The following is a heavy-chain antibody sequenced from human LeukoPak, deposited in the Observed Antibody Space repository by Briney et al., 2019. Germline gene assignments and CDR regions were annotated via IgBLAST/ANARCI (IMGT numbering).Heavy chain of an antibody. CDR2: IYYSGST. CDR3: ARHGEYYYDSSGYYYPFDY. D-gene: IGHD3-22*01. J-gene: IGHJ4*02. V-gene: IGHV4-59*08. Sequence: SETLSLTCTVSGGSISSYYWSWIRQPPGKGLEWIGYIYYSGSTNYNPSLKSRVTISVDTSKNQFSLKLSSVTAADTAVYYCARHGEYYYDSSGYYYPFDYWGQGTLVTVSS. CDR1: GGSISSYY.